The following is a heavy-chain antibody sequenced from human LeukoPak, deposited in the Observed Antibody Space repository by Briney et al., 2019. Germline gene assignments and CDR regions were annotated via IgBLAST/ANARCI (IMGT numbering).Heavy chain of an antibody. Sequence: KPSETLSLTCAVHGGSFSGYDWSWIRQPPGKGLEWIGEINHSGSTNYNASLKSRVTISVDTPKIQFSFKPSSVPAANPAVYYCARPVSGSSGWYYNYWGQGTLVTVSS. D-gene: IGHD6-19*01. CDR1: GGSFSGYD. J-gene: IGHJ4*02. CDR2: INHSGST. V-gene: IGHV4-34*01. CDR3: ARPVSGSSGWYYNY.